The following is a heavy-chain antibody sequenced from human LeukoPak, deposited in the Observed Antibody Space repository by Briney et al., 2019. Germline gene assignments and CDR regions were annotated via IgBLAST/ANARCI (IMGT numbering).Heavy chain of an antibody. J-gene: IGHJ4*02. CDR1: GGSISSGDYY. CDR2: IYDSGST. V-gene: IGHV4-30-4*08. CDR3: ARVSARPLSFDY. Sequence: PSETLSLTCTVSGGSISSGDYYWTWIRQPPGKGLEWIGYIYDSGSTYYSPSLKSRVTISLDTSKNQFSLKLSSVTAADTAVYYCARVSARPLSFDYWGQGTLVTVSS. D-gene: IGHD6-6*01.